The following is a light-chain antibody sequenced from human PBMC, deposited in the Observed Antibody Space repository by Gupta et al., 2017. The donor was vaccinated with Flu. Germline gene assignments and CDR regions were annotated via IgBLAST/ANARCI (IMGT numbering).Light chain of an antibody. V-gene: IGKV3-20*01. J-gene: IGKJ2*01. CDR2: GAS. CDR1: QSVSSSY. CDR3: QQYGNSPPYT. Sequence: EIVLTQSPGTLSLSPGERATLSCRASQSVSSSYLAWYQQKPGQAPRPLMYGASSRATGIPDRFSGSGSGTDFTLTISRLEPEDFAVYYCQQYGNSPPYTFGQGTKLEIK.